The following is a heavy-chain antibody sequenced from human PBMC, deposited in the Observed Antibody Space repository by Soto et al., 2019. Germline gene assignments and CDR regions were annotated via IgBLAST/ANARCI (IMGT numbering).Heavy chain of an antibody. V-gene: IGHV1-2*04. D-gene: IGHD2-15*01. Sequence: ASVKVSCKASGYTFTGYYMHWVRQAPGQGLEWMGWINPNSGGTNYAQKFQGWVTMTRDTSISTAYMELSRLRSDDTAVYYCAGDSATYCSGGSCYPSYYYGMDVWGQGTTVTVSS. CDR1: GYTFTGYY. CDR2: INPNSGGT. CDR3: AGDSATYCSGGSCYPSYYYGMDV. J-gene: IGHJ6*02.